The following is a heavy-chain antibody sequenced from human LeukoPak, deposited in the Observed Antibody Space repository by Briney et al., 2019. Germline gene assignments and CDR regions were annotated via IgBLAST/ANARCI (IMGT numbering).Heavy chain of an antibody. V-gene: IGHV3-23*01. D-gene: IGHD6-13*01. Sequence: GGSLRLSCAASGFTFSSYAMSWVRQAPGKGLEWVSAISGSGGSTYYADSVKGRFTISRDNSKNTLYLQMNSLRAEDTAVYCCAKGKPRIAASRFQYFDYWGQGTLVTVSS. J-gene: IGHJ4*02. CDR3: AKGKPRIAASRFQYFDY. CDR1: GFTFSSYA. CDR2: ISGSGGST.